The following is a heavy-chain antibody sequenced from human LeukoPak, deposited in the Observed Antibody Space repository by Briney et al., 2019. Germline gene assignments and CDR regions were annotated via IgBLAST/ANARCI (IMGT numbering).Heavy chain of an antibody. D-gene: IGHD2-21*01. J-gene: IGHJ4*02. V-gene: IGHV4-61*02. Sequence: SQTLSLTCTVSGGSISSGSYYWSWIRQPAGKGLEWIGRIYTSGSTNYNPSLKSRVTISVDTSKNQFSLKLSSVTAADTAVYYCARGIPFDYWGQGTLVTVSS. CDR3: ARGIPFDY. CDR1: GGSISSGSYY. CDR2: IYTSGST.